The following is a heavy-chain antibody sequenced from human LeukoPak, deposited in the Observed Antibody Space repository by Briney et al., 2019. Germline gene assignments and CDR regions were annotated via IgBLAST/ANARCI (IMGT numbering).Heavy chain of an antibody. CDR3: ARGQWPDY. CDR1: GFTFSTNT. J-gene: IGHJ4*02. D-gene: IGHD6-19*01. Sequence: PGGSLRLSCAASGFTFSTNTMNWVRQAPGKGLEWVSSITSSSSYIAYSDSVKGRFTISRDSAKNSLYLQMNSLRAEDTAVFYCARGQWPDYWGQGTLLIVSS. V-gene: IGHV3-21*01. CDR2: ITSSSSYI.